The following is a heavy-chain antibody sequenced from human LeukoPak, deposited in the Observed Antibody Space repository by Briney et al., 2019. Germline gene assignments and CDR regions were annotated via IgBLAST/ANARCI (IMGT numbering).Heavy chain of an antibody. CDR2: IYYSGST. V-gene: IGHV4-61*01. J-gene: IGHJ6*03. CDR3: ARGDYGDYSGTHYYMDV. Sequence: PSETLSLTCTVSGGSVSSGSYYWSWIRQPPGKGLECIGHIYYSGSTNYNPSLKSRVTISLDTSKSQFSLKLSSVTAADTAVYYCARGDYGDYSGTHYYMDVWGKGTTVTVSS. CDR1: GGSVSSGSYY. D-gene: IGHD4-17*01.